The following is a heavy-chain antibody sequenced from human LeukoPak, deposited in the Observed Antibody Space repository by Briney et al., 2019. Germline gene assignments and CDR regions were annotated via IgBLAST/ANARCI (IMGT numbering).Heavy chain of an antibody. V-gene: IGHV3-30-3*01. CDR2: ISYDGSNK. J-gene: IGHJ4*02. CDR3: AREQMAGKVDY. CDR1: GFTFSSYA. D-gene: IGHD6-19*01. Sequence: GGSLRLTCAASGFTFSSYAMHWVRQAPGKGLEWVTVISYDGSNKYYADSVKGRFSISRDNSKNTLYLQMNSLRAEDTAVYYCAREQMAGKVDYWGQGTLVTVSS.